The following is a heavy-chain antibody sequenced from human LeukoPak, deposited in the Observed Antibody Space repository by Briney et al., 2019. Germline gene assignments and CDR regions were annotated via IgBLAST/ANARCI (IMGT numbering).Heavy chain of an antibody. D-gene: IGHD3-16*01. CDR1: GFTFSDYW. V-gene: IGHV3-7*04. J-gene: IGHJ1*01. CDR2: INQDGSEQ. Sequence: PGGSLRLSCAASGFTFSDYWMTWVRQAPGQGLAWVAHINQDGSEQHFVGSVQGRFTISRDNAKNSLYLQMGSLRAEDTAVYYCAGGALDYWGQGTPVTVSS. CDR3: AGGALDY.